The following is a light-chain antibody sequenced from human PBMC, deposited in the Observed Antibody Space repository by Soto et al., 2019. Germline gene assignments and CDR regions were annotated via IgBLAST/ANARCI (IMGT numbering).Light chain of an antibody. CDR1: QSISRY. CDR3: QQSYGTPIT. Sequence: IQMTQAPSSLSASVPARVTLTCRASQSISRYLNWYQQKPGKAPNILIYVASSLQSEVPSRFSGSGSGTDFTLTITSLQPEDFATYYCQQSYGTPITFGQGTRLEIK. V-gene: IGKV1-39*01. CDR2: VAS. J-gene: IGKJ5*01.